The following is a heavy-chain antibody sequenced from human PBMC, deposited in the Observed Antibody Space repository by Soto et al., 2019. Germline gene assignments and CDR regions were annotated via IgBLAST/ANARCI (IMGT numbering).Heavy chain of an antibody. CDR3: ASYSCEYGTRYLVDP. J-gene: IGHJ5*02. CDR1: GYNFNIYG. V-gene: IGHV1-18*01. D-gene: IGHD6-6*01. CDR2: ISAYDGKT. Sequence: SVKVSCKASGYNFNIYGINWVRQAPGQGLELMGWISAYDGKTTYAEKFQGRVTMTTDASTSTAYMELRSLRSDDTAVYYCASYSCEYGTRYLVDPCGQGSLVIVSA.